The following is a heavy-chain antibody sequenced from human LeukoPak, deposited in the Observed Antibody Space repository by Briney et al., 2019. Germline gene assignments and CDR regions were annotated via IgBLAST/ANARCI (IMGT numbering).Heavy chain of an antibody. D-gene: IGHD1-7*01. V-gene: IGHV3-15*01. CDR3: TTDASYNWNYSTFDY. J-gene: IGHJ4*02. CDR1: GFTFSNAW. CDR2: IKSKTDGGTT. Sequence: GGSLRLSCAASGFTFSNAWMSWVRQAPGKGLEWVGRIKSKTDGGTTDYAAPVKGRFTIPRDDSKNTLYPQMNSLKTEDTAVYYCTTDASYNWNYSTFDYWGQGTLVTVSS.